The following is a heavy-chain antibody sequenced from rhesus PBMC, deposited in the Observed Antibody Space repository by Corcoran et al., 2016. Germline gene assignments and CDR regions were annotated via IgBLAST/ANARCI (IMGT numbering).Heavy chain of an antibody. CDR3: ARGYFDY. CDR2: IYGSSGST. J-gene: IGHJ4*01. V-gene: IGHV4-76*01. Sequence: QVQLQESGPGVVKPSETLSLTCAVSGGSISGGYDWSWIRQPPGKGLEWIGYIYGSSGSTNYNPSLKNRVTISKDASKNEFSLKLGSVTAADTAVYYCARGYFDYWGQGVLVTVSS. CDR1: GGSISGGYD.